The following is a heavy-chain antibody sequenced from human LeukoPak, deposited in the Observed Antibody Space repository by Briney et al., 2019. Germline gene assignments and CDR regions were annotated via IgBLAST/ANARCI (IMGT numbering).Heavy chain of an antibody. CDR3: AREDYGDYNQRGYFDY. J-gene: IGHJ4*02. Sequence: PSETLSLTCTVSGGSISSGSYSWSWIRQPPGKGLEWIGYIYYSGSTNYNPSLKSRVTISVDTSKNQFSLKLSSVTAADTAVYYCAREDYGDYNQRGYFDYWGQGTPVTVSS. D-gene: IGHD4-17*01. CDR2: IYYSGST. V-gene: IGHV4-61*01. CDR1: GGSISSGSYS.